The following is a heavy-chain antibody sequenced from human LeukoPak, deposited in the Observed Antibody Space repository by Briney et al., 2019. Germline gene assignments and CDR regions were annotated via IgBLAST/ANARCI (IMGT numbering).Heavy chain of an antibody. V-gene: IGHV4-59*01. D-gene: IGHD6-19*01. CDR3: ARAGGGWSFAS. Sequence: SETLSLTCTVSGAPITTYYWSWIRQSPGKGLEWIGYLFFNERTDYNPSLKSRVTISVDRSKNQFSLKVTSVTAADTAIYYCARAGGGWSFASWGQGTLVTVSS. CDR1: GAPITTYY. CDR2: LFFNERT. J-gene: IGHJ4*02.